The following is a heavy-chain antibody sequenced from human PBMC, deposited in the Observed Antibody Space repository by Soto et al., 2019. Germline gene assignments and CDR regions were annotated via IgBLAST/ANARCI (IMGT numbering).Heavy chain of an antibody. Sequence: QVHLVQSGAEVKKPGASVKVSCKGSGYTFTSYGSTWVRQSPGQGLEWMGWISDHNGNTDYAQKLQGRVTVTRDTSTSTSYMQLRSLRSGDTAAYYCERGKDGDYWGQGEMVNVSS. CDR2: ISDHNGNT. CDR3: ERGKDGDY. J-gene: IGHJ4*02. V-gene: IGHV1-18*01. D-gene: IGHD6-6*01. CDR1: GYTFTSYG.